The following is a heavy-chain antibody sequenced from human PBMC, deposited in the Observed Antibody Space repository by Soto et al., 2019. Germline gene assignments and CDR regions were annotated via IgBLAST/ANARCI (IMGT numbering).Heavy chain of an antibody. Sequence: GGSLRLSCAASGFTFSSYAMHWVRQAPGKGLEWVAVISYDGSNKYYADSVKGRFTISRDNSKNTLYLQMNSLRAEDTAVYYCASDVRSITMIVVVYDYWGQGTLVTVSS. CDR1: GFTFSSYA. V-gene: IGHV3-30-3*01. J-gene: IGHJ4*02. D-gene: IGHD3-22*01. CDR2: ISYDGSNK. CDR3: ASDVRSITMIVVVYDY.